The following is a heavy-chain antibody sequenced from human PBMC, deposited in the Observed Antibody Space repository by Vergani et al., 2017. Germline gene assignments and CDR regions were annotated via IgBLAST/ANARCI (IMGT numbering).Heavy chain of an antibody. CDR1: GFTFSRYS. V-gene: IGHV3-48*01. D-gene: IGHD3-22*01. CDR3: ARDRYDSSGYYRDC. Sequence: EVQLVESGGGLVQPGGSLRPSCAASGFTFSRYSMNWVRQAPGKGLGWVSYISSTSSTIYSADSVKGRLTISRDNAKNSLYVQMNSLGAEDTAVYYCARDRYDSSGYYRDCWGQGTLVTVSS. J-gene: IGHJ4*02. CDR2: ISSTSSTI.